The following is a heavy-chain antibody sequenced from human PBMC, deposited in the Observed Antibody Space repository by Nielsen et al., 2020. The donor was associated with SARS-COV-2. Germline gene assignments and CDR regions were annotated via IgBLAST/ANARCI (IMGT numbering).Heavy chain of an antibody. Sequence: GGSLRLSCEASGFTFNIYAMTWVRRAQGRGRQWVTGVSASGGSTYSTDSVKGRFSISRDNSKNTLFLQMHSLRVEDTALYYCAKDGVVRGDALDLWGQGTMVTVSS. D-gene: IGHD3-10*01. CDR1: GFTFNIYA. J-gene: IGHJ3*01. CDR2: VSASGGST. V-gene: IGHV3-23*01. CDR3: AKDGVVRGDALDL.